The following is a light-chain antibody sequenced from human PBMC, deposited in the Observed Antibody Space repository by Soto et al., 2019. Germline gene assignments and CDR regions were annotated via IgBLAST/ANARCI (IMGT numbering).Light chain of an antibody. Sequence: DIQMTQSPSSVSASVGATVTITCRASQDISNWLAWYHQKPGKAPKLLLYSASSLQRGVPSRFSGSGSGTDFTLTISSLQPEDFATYFCQQISSFPLTFGQGTRLEIK. CDR3: QQISSFPLT. CDR2: SAS. J-gene: IGKJ5*01. V-gene: IGKV1-12*01. CDR1: QDISNW.